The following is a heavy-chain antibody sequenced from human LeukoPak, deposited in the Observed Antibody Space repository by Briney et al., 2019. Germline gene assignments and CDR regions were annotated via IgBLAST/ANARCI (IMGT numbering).Heavy chain of an antibody. CDR3: AGRQHIVAVTATRGSFDM. CDR1: GGSISSYY. J-gene: IGHJ3*02. CDR2: ILNSGRT. V-gene: IGHV4-59*03. D-gene: IGHD2-21*02. Sequence: PSETLSLTCTVSGGSISSYYWSWIRQPPGKGLEWIGYILNSGRTNYNPSLRSRVTMSVDTPKNQFSLNLSSLTAADTAVYYCAGRQHIVAVTATRGSFDMWGRGTMVTVSS.